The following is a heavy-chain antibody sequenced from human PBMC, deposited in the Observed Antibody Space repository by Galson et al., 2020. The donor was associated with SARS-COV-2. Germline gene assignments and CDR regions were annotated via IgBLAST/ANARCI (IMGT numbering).Heavy chain of an antibody. Sequence: GESLKISCAASGFTVSSNYMTWVRQAPGKGLEWVSVIYSAGTTHYADSVKGRFSISRDNSQNTLYLQMNSLRVEDTAVYYCARDSITVAGRDYWGQGTLVTVSS. CDR2: IYSAGTT. D-gene: IGHD6-19*01. CDR3: ARDSITVAGRDY. CDR1: GFTVSSNY. V-gene: IGHV3-66*01. J-gene: IGHJ4*02.